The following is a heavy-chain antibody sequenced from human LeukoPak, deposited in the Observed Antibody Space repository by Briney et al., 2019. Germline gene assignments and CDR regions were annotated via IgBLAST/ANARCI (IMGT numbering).Heavy chain of an antibody. V-gene: IGHV4-31*03. CDR2: IYYSGST. J-gene: IGHJ4*02. CDR3: AREGGTYYDFWSGYYSVGYFDY. D-gene: IGHD3-3*01. CDR1: GGSISSGGYY. Sequence: SETLSPTCTVSGGSISSGGYYWSWIRQHPGKGLEWIGYIYYSGSTYYNPSLKSRVTISVDTSKNRFSLKLSSVTAADTAVYYCAREGGTYYDFWSGYYSVGYFDYWGQGTLVTVSS.